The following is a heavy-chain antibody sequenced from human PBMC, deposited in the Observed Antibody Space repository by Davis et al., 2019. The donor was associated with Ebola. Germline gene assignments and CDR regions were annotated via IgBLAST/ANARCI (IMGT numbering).Heavy chain of an antibody. V-gene: IGHV3-7*01. CDR2: INADGSEK. CDR1: GFTFSDNW. J-gene: IGHJ4*02. D-gene: IGHD3-10*01. CDR3: ARAGSVGAVDY. Sequence: GESLKISCAASGFTFSDNWMSWVRQAPGMGLDWVASINADGSEKYYVDSVNGRFTISRDNAKNSLYLQLNSLRDEDTAVYYCARAGSVGAVDYWGQGTLVTVSS.